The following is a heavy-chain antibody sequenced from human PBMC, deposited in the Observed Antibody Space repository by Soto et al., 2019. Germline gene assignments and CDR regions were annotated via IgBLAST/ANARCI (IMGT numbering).Heavy chain of an antibody. CDR1: GYSFTNSR. D-gene: IGHD6-13*01. J-gene: IGHJ6*02. CDR3: ARPNTGSSWNYGMDV. CDR2: IDPSDSYT. Sequence: PGESLKISCKRSGYSFTNSRIWSVRQMPRKGLEWMGRIDPSDSYTNYSPSFRGHVTISADKSISIAYLQWSSLKASDTAMYYCARPNTGSSWNYGMDVWGQGTTVTVSS. V-gene: IGHV5-10-1*01.